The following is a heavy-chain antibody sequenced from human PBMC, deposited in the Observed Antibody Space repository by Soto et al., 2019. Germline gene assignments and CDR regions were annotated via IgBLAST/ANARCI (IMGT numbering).Heavy chain of an antibody. CDR3: XXXXXXQHY. Sequence: EVQLVESGGGLVQPGGSLRLSCAASGFTFSSYTMNWXXXXXGKGLEWVSYISSSSSTIYYADSVKGRFTISRDNARXXXXXXXXXXXXXXXXXXXXXXXXXXQHYWGQGTLVTVSS. CDR1: GFTFSSYT. CDR2: ISSSSSTI. J-gene: IGHJ4*02. V-gene: IGHV3-48*01.